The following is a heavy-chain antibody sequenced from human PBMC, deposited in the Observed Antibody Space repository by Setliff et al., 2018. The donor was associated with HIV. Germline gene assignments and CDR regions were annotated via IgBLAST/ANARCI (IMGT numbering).Heavy chain of an antibody. CDR1: GYIFTVYH. CDR3: ARDRERGQYSRSAVGGYYYYYMDV. J-gene: IGHJ6*03. D-gene: IGHD6-6*01. CDR2: SNPNSGDT. V-gene: IGHV1-2*02. Sequence: GASVKVSCKASGYIFTVYHMHWVRQAPGQGLEWMGWSNPNSGDTKYAEKFQGRVTLTRDTSASTVYMELSRLKSEDTAVYYCARDRERGQYSRSAVGGYYYYYMDVWGKGTTVTV.